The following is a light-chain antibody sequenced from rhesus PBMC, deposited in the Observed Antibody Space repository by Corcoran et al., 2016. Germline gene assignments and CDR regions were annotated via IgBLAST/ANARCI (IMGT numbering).Light chain of an antibody. CDR2: KAS. V-gene: IGKV1-22*01. CDR1: QSISSW. Sequence: DIQMTQSPSSLSASVGDTVNITCRASQSISSWLDWYQQKPGKAPNLLIYKASRLQSGVPSRFSGSGSGTDFTLPISRLQPEDFATYYCLQYSSSPFTFGPGTKLDIK. CDR3: LQYSSSPFT. J-gene: IGKJ3*01.